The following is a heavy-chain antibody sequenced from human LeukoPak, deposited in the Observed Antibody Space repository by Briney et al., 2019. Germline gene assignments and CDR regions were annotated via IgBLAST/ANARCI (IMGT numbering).Heavy chain of an antibody. V-gene: IGHV3-21*01. D-gene: IGHD6-13*01. CDR1: GFTFSSYA. Sequence: GGSLRLSCAASGFTFSSYAMSWVRQAPRKGLEWVSSISSSSSYIYYADSVKGRFTISRDNAKNSLYLQMNSLRVEDTAVYYCARERGAGLSSSWVDYWGQGTLVTVSS. J-gene: IGHJ4*02. CDR3: ARERGAGLSSSWVDY. CDR2: ISSSSSYI.